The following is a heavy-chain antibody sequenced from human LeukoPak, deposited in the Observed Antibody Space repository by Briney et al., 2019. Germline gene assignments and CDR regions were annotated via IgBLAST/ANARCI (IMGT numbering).Heavy chain of an antibody. V-gene: IGHV3-21*01. D-gene: IGHD3-22*01. Sequence: PGGSLRLSCAASGFTFSSYSMNWVRQAPGKGLEWVSSISSSSSYIYYADSVKGRFTISRDNAKNSLYLQMNSLRAEDTAVYYCARDTYYDSSGYYFGDYYYYYGMDVWGQGTTVTLSS. CDR2: ISSSSSYI. J-gene: IGHJ6*02. CDR1: GFTFSSYS. CDR3: ARDTYYDSSGYYFGDYYYYYGMDV.